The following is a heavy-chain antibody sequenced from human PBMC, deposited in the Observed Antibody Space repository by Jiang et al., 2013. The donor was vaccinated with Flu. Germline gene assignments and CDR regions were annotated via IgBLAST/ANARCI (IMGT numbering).Heavy chain of an antibody. J-gene: IGHJ3*01. D-gene: IGHD5-18*01. V-gene: IGHV1-69*01. Sequence: SGAEVKKPGSSVKVSCTTPGDTFYKYVLAWVRQAPGHRPEWMGGIIGVSGTTNYAQRFQGRLTITADQSTSTAYMELRSLTFEDTAMYYCAGVDTSLVSVSHLDAFDLWGQGTMVTVSS. CDR1: GDTFYKYV. CDR3: AGVDTSLVSVSHLDAFDL. CDR2: IIGVSGTT.